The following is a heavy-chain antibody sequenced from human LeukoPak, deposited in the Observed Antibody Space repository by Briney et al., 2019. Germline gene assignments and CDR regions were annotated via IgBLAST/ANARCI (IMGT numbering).Heavy chain of an antibody. D-gene: IGHD2-15*01. CDR2: ITAGSSYI. V-gene: IGHV3-21*01. CDR1: GFDFTSYV. Sequence: GGSLRLSCEVSGFDFTSYVMTWVRQAPGKGPEWVPSITAGSSYIDYTPSVEGRFTISRDNSKNSLFLHMNSLRAEDTALYYCARVGVSATNTPAFDYWGQGTLVTVSS. CDR3: ARVGVSATNTPAFDY. J-gene: IGHJ4*02.